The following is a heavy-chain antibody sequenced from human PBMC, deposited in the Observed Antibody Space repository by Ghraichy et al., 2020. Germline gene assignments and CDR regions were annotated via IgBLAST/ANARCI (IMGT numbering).Heavy chain of an antibody. CDR2: ISSSSRTI. V-gene: IGHV3-48*01. CDR1: GFTFSSYG. Sequence: GGSLRLSCAASGFTFSSYGMNWVRQAPGKGLEWVSYISSSSRTIYHADSVKGRFTISRDNALNSLYLQMDSLRAEDTAVYYCARVNGGSGYYSNFDYWGQGTLVTVSS. D-gene: IGHD3-3*01. CDR3: ARVNGGSGYYSNFDY. J-gene: IGHJ4*02.